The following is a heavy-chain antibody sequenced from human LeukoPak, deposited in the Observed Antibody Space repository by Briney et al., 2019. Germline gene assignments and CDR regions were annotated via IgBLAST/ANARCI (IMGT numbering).Heavy chain of an antibody. V-gene: IGHV1-8*02. CDR3: ARGGGVGAIDY. CDR1: GGTFSSYA. D-gene: IGHD1-26*01. CDR2: MNPNSGNT. J-gene: IGHJ4*02. Sequence: EASVKVSCKASGGTFSSYAISWVRQATGQGLEWMGWMNPNSGNTGYAQKFQGRVTMTRNTSISTAYMELSSLRSEDTAVYYCARGGGVGAIDYWGQGTLVTVSS.